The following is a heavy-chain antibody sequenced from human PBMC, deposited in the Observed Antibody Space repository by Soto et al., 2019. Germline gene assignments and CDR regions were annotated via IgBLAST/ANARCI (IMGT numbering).Heavy chain of an antibody. Sequence: SVKVSCKASGGTFSSYAISWVRQAPGQGLEWVGGIIPIFGTANYAQKFQGRVTITADESTSTAYMELSSLRSEDTAVYYCAGDIVVVPAARHRNYYYYGMDVWGQGTKVT. CDR3: AGDIVVVPAARHRNYYYYGMDV. D-gene: IGHD2-2*01. V-gene: IGHV1-69*13. CDR1: GGTFSSYA. CDR2: IIPIFGTA. J-gene: IGHJ6*01.